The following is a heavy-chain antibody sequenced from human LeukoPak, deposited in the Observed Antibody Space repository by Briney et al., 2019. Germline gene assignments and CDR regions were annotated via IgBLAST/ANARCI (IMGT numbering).Heavy chain of an antibody. CDR1: GFTSSGYA. D-gene: IGHD6-19*01. V-gene: IGHV3-21*01. J-gene: IGHJ4*02. CDR2: ISSSSSYI. CDR3: ARDSLAVAGLPDY. Sequence: PGGSLRLSCTASGFTSSGYAMSWVRQAPGKGLEWVSSISSSSSYIYYADSVKGRFTISRDNAKNSLYLQMNSLRAEDTAVYYCARDSLAVAGLPDYWGQGTLVTVSS.